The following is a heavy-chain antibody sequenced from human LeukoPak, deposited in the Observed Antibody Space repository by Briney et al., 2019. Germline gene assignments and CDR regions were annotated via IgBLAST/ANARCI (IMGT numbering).Heavy chain of an antibody. CDR1: GGSIRGYY. CDR2: IYSSGST. Sequence: SETLSLTCNVSGGSIRGYYWSWIRQPPGKGLEWIGYIYSSGSTNYNPSLKSRVTMSVDTSKNQFSLKVSSVTAADTAVYYCARVFDSGSQAYFYYMDVWGRGTTVTISS. J-gene: IGHJ6*03. D-gene: IGHD3-10*01. V-gene: IGHV4-59*01. CDR3: ARVFDSGSQAYFYYMDV.